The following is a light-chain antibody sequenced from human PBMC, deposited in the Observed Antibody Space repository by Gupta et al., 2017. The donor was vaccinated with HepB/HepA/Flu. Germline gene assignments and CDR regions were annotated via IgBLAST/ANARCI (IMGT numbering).Light chain of an antibody. CDR1: SSNLGAGYD. J-gene: IGLJ1*01. Sequence: SVLTQPPSVSGHPGQWPAIACPGSSSNLGAGYDVNWYQQVSGTAPKLLIYDNTNRPSGVPDRFSASRSDTSASLAITGLQTEDEADYYCQSYDRSRSGFVFGTGTRISVL. V-gene: IGLV1-40*01. CDR2: DNT. CDR3: QSYDRSRSGFV.